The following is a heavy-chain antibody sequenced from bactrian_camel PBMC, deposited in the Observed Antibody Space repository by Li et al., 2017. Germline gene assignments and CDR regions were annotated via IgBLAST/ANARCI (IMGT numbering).Heavy chain of an antibody. CDR3: AARGPYCYTKLSVADFTY. Sequence: VQLVESGGGSVQPGGSLKLSCEVSGSAGGRLYMGWFRQVPGKEREGVAAIDTGDGSTYYLNSVEGRFTISHDNAKNTLYLQMHSLQPEDTGMYYCAARGPYCYTKLSVADFTYWGQGTQVTVS. V-gene: IGHV3S31*01. J-gene: IGHJ4*01. CDR1: GSAGGRLY. D-gene: IGHD2*01. CDR2: IDTGDGST.